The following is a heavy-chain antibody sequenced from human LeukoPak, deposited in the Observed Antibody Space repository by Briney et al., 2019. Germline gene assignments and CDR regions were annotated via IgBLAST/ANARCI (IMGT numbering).Heavy chain of an antibody. CDR2: INSSGGT. V-gene: IGHV4-34*01. J-gene: IGHJ6*03. CDR3: ARVGYRYSINDWSRTGLGDYPTKYYYYLDV. Sequence: PSETLSLTCAGYGGPFSDYSWSWIRQPPGKGLEWIGEINSSGGTNHNPSLLSRVSISVDTSKNQISLRVSSVTAADTAVYYCARVGYRYSINDWSRTGLGDYPTKYYYYLDVWGKGTRVSVSS. D-gene: IGHD5-18*01. CDR1: GGPFSDYS.